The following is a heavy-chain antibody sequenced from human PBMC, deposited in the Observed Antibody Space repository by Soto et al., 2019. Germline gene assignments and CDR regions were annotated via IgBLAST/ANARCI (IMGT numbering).Heavy chain of an antibody. CDR3: ARSTPGNPFDI. CDR1: GFSFTSYT. J-gene: IGHJ3*02. Sequence: EVQLVESGGGLVKPGGSLRVSCAASGFSFTSYTMNWVRQTPGKGLEWVASISAGGRSIYYADSLKGRSTVSRDNAKSSLYLQMNSRRAEDTAVYYCARSTPGNPFDIWGQGTMVTVSS. V-gene: IGHV3-21*06. CDR2: ISAGGRSI. D-gene: IGHD3-10*01.